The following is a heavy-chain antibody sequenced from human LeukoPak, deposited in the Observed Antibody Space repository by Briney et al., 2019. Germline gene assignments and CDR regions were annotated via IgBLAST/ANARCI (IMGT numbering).Heavy chain of an antibody. CDR3: AKWGDYDVLTGYYVSDY. CDR1: GFTFSNYA. Sequence: PAASLRLSCAASGFTFSNYAMSWVRQAPAKGLEWVSAITGSGGNTYYADSVKGRFTISRDNSKNTVFLQMNSLRAEDTAVYYCAKWGDYDVLTGYYVSDYWGQGTLVTVSS. D-gene: IGHD3-9*01. J-gene: IGHJ4*02. V-gene: IGHV3-23*01. CDR2: ITGSGGNT.